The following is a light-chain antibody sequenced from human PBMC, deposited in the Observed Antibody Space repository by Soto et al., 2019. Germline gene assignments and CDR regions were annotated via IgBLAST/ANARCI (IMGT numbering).Light chain of an antibody. V-gene: IGKV3-20*01. CDR1: QSVSSSY. CDR2: GAS. J-gene: IGKJ2*01. Sequence: EIVLTQSPGTLSLSPGERATLSCRASQSVSSSYLAWYQQKPGQAPRLLIYGASSRATGIPDRFSGSGSGTDFTLTIIRLEPEDFALYYFQQYGSSPPYTFGQGTKLEIK. CDR3: QQYGSSPPYT.